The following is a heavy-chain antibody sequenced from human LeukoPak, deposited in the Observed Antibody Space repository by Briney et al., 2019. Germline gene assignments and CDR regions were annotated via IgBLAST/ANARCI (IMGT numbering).Heavy chain of an antibody. CDR2: IDWDDDK. D-gene: IGHD1-26*01. J-gene: IGHJ5*02. V-gene: IGHV2-70*01. CDR1: GFSLSTRGMC. CDR3: ARLVGGRPGHGFDP. Sequence: SGPTLVNPTQTLTLTCTFSGFSLSTRGMCVGWIRQPPGKALEWLTLIDWDDDKYYSTSLKTRLTISKDTSKNQVVLTMTNMDPVDTATYYCARLVGGRPGHGFDPWGQGTLVTVSS.